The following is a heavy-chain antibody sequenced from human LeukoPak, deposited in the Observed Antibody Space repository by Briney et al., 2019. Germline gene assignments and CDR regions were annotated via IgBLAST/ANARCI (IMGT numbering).Heavy chain of an antibody. D-gene: IGHD6-19*01. Sequence: PGGSLRLSCAASGFTFNSYSMNWVRQAPGKGLEWVAVISYDGSNKYYADSVKGRFTISRDNSKNTLYLQMNSLRAEDTAVHYCAKGKYSSGWSYFDYWGQGTLVTVSS. CDR1: GFTFNSYS. V-gene: IGHV3-30*18. CDR3: AKGKYSSGWSYFDY. J-gene: IGHJ4*02. CDR2: ISYDGSNK.